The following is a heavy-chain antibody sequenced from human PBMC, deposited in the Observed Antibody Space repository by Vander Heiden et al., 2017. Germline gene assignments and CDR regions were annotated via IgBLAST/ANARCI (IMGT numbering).Heavy chain of an antibody. CDR3: ASSGPVGGHPNPAIYWYFDL. D-gene: IGHD2-15*01. CDR1: GGTFSSYA. CDR2: IIPIFGTA. Sequence: QVQLVQSGAEVKKPGSSVKVSCKASGGTFSSYAISWLRQAPGRGLEGMGGIIPIFGTANYAQKFQGRVTITADESTSTAYMELSSLRSEDTAVYYCASSGPVGGHPNPAIYWYFDLWGRGTLVTVSS. V-gene: IGHV1-69*01. J-gene: IGHJ2*01.